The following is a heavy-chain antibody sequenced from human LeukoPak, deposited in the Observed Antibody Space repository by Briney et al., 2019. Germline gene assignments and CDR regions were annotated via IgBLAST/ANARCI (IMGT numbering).Heavy chain of an antibody. V-gene: IGHV3-21*01. CDR2: ISRNSGYI. D-gene: IGHD2-21*01. CDR3: ARAASRSYYYFDY. J-gene: IGHJ4*02. Sequence: KTGGSLRLSCVASGFNFSDYAMNWVRQAPGKGLEWVSSISRNSGYIYDADSVKGRFTISRDNAKNSLYLQTNSLRAEDTAVYYCARAASRSYYYFDYWGQGALVTVSS. CDR1: GFNFSDYA.